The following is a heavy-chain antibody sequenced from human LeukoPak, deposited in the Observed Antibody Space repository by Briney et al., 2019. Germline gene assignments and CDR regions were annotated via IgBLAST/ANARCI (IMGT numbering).Heavy chain of an antibody. CDR2: ISSSGSTI. CDR3: AGVRMDYGSGSPADY. Sequence: SGGSLRLSCAASGFTFSDYYMSWIRQAPGKGLEWVSYISSSGSTIYYADSVKGRFTISRDDAKNSLYLQMNSLRAEGTAVYYCAGVRMDYGSGSPADYWGQGTLVTVSS. J-gene: IGHJ4*02. D-gene: IGHD3-10*01. CDR1: GFTFSDYY. V-gene: IGHV3-11*01.